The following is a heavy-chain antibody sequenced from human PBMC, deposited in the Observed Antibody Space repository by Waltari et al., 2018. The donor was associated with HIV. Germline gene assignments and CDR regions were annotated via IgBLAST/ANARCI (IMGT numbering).Heavy chain of an antibody. Sequence: QVQLVQSGAEVKKPGASVKVSCTASGYTFTGYYLHWARQPPGQGLEWMGWINPNSGGTNYAQKFQGRVTMTRDTSISTAYMELSRLRSDDTAVYYCARVSRGDYYAGYYFDYWGQGTLVTVSS. J-gene: IGHJ4*02. V-gene: IGHV1-2*02. CDR1: GYTFTGYY. CDR2: INPNSGGT. CDR3: ARVSRGDYYAGYYFDY. D-gene: IGHD3-10*01.